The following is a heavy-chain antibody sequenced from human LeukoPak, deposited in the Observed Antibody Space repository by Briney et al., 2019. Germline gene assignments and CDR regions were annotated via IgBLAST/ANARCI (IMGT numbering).Heavy chain of an antibody. CDR2: IYYSGST. Sequence: KPSETLSLTCTVSGGSISSSSDYWGWIRQPPGKGLEWIGSIYYSGSTYYNPSLKSRVTTSVDTSKNQFSLKLSSVTAADTALYYCARQYGYSHVHYWGQGTLVTVSS. V-gene: IGHV4-39*01. J-gene: IGHJ4*02. D-gene: IGHD5-18*01. CDR3: ARQYGYSHVHY. CDR1: GGSISSSSDY.